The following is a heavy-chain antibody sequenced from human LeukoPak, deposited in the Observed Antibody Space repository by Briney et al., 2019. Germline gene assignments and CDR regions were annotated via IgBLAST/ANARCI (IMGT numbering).Heavy chain of an antibody. Sequence: ASVKVSCKASGYTFTSYDINWVRQATGQGLEWMGWMNSNSGNTGYAQKFQGRVTITRNTSISTAYMELSSLRSEDTAVYYCARAVTIFGRRSYYFDYWGQGALVTVSS. V-gene: IGHV1-8*03. CDR2: MNSNSGNT. D-gene: IGHD3-3*01. CDR1: GYTFTSYD. J-gene: IGHJ4*02. CDR3: ARAVTIFGRRSYYFDY.